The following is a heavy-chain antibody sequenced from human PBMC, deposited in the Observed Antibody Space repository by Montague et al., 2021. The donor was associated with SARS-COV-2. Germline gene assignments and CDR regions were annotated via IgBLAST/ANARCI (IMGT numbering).Heavy chain of an antibody. Sequence: SETLSLTCIVSGGSITGYYWSWIRQSPGKGLEWIGSIYHTGSTDYNPSLRSRVTILIETSKNQFSLKMTSVTTADTAVYFCARVLSRAYFSGSSCYSENWVDLWGQGTLVTVSS. D-gene: IGHD2-21*01. CDR1: GGSITGYY. V-gene: IGHV4-59*01. CDR3: ARVLSRAYFSGSSCYSENWVDL. J-gene: IGHJ5*02. CDR2: IYHTGST.